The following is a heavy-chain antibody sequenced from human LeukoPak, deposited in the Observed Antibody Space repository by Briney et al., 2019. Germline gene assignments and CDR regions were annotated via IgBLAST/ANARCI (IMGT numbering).Heavy chain of an antibody. CDR3: ARDREWLPQGPFDY. D-gene: IGHD6-19*01. CDR2: ISYDGSNK. CDR1: GFTFSSYA. Sequence: PGGSLRLSCAASGFTFSSYAMHWVRQAPGKGLEWVAVISYDGSNKYYADSVKGRFTISRDNSKNTLYLRMNSLRAEDTAVYYCARDREWLPQGPFDYWGQGALVTVSS. J-gene: IGHJ4*02. V-gene: IGHV3-30-3*01.